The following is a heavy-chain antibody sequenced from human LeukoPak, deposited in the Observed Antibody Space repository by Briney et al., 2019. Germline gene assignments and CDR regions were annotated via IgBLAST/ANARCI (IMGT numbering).Heavy chain of an antibody. J-gene: IGHJ4*02. CDR3: ARVAVAATYFDY. CDR1: GGSISSSSYY. CDR2: IYYSGST. V-gene: IGHV4-39*07. Sequence: SETLSLTCTVSGGSISSSSYYWGWIRQPPGKGLEWIGSIYYSGSTYYNPSLKSRVTISVNTSKNQFSLKLTSVTAADTAVYYCARVAVAATYFDYWGQGTLVTVSS. D-gene: IGHD6-19*01.